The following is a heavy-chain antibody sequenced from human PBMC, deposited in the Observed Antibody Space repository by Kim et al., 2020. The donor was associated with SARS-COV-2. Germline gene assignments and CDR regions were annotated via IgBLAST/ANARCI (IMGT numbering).Heavy chain of an antibody. V-gene: IGHV4-59*08. J-gene: IGHJ2*01. Sequence: LKIRVTISVDTSKNQFSLTLSSVTAADTAVYYCARRSSGYSYGREEYFDLWGRGTLVTVSS. CDR3: ARRSSGYSYGREEYFDL. D-gene: IGHD5-18*01.